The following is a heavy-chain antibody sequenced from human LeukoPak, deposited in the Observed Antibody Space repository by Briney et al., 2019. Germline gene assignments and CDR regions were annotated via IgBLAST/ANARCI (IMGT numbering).Heavy chain of an antibody. V-gene: IGHV3-23*01. Sequence: PGGSLRLSCAASGFTFSSYAMSWVRQAPGKGLEWVSAISGSGGSTYYADSVKGRFTISRDNSKNTLYPQMNSLRAEDTAVYYCATFTAMVRDYYYYYGMDVWGQGTTVTVSS. D-gene: IGHD5-18*01. CDR2: ISGSGGST. CDR1: GFTFSSYA. J-gene: IGHJ6*02. CDR3: ATFTAMVRDYYYYYGMDV.